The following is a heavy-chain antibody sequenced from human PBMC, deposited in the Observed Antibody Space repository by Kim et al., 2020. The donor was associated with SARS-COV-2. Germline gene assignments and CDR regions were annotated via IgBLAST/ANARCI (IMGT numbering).Heavy chain of an antibody. J-gene: IGHJ5*02. CDR1: GASISSSSC. D-gene: IGHD3-22*01. Sequence: SETLSLTCVVSGASISSSSCWSWVRQPPGKGLEWIGEVDHSGTTSYNVSLTSRVTISVDKSKNQFSLRLNSVSAADTAVYYCARGVSSAWTLRAWFDPWG. CDR2: VDHSGTT. CDR3: ARGVSSAWTLRAWFDP. V-gene: IGHV4-4*02.